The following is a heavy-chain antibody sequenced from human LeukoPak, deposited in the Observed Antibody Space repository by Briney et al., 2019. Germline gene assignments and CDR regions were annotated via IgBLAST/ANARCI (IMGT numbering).Heavy chain of an antibody. D-gene: IGHD6-13*01. J-gene: IGHJ6*03. V-gene: IGHV3-7*01. CDR2: IKQDGSEK. CDR3: ARDGYSSSWYGGNYYYYYMDV. CDR1: GYTFSSYW. Sequence: ASVKVSCKASGYTFSSYWMSWVRQAPGKGLEWVANIKQDGSEKYYVDSVKGRFTISRDNAKNSLYLQMNSLRAEDTAVYYCARDGYSSSWYGGNYYYYYMDVWGKGTTVTVSS.